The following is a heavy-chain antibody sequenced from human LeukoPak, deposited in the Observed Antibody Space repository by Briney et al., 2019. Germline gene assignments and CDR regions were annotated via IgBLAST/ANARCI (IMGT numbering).Heavy chain of an antibody. CDR2: ISYDGSNK. D-gene: IGHD4-23*01. CDR1: GFTFDDYA. V-gene: IGHV3-30-3*01. J-gene: IGHJ6*02. Sequence: GGSLRLSCAASGFTFDDYAMHWVRQAPGKGLEWVAFISYDGSNKYYADSVKGRFTISRDNSKNTLYLQMNSLRAEDTAVYYCARSPKAVRWKSGDGMDVWGQGTTVTVSS. CDR3: ARSPKAVRWKSGDGMDV.